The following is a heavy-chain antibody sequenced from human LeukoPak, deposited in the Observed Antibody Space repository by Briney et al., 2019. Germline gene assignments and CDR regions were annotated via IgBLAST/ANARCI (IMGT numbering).Heavy chain of an antibody. CDR3: AREGGGTQGSGSYWDY. CDR2: IYHSGST. CDR1: GDSISSSNW. J-gene: IGHJ4*02. Sequence: SGTLSLTCSVSGDSISSSNWWSWVRQPPVKGLEWIGEIYHSGSTNYNPSLKSRVTISVDKSKNQFSLKLSSVTAADTAVYYCAREGGGTQGSGSYWDYWGQGTLVTVSS. V-gene: IGHV4-4*02. D-gene: IGHD3-10*01.